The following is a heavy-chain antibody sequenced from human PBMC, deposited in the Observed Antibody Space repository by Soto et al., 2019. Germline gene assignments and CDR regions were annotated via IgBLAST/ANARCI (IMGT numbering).Heavy chain of an antibody. J-gene: IGHJ6*02. D-gene: IGHD3-10*01. CDR2: IDPSDSYT. Sequence: GESLKISCKCSGYSFTSYWISWVRQMPGKGLEWMGRIDPSDSYTNYNPSLQGHVTIPADKSISTAYLQWSSLKASDPAMYCCASHLDYCGSGSYYPADCIYGMDVWGQGTTVTVSS. CDR1: GYSFTSYW. CDR3: ASHLDYCGSGSYYPADCIYGMDV. V-gene: IGHV5-10-1*01.